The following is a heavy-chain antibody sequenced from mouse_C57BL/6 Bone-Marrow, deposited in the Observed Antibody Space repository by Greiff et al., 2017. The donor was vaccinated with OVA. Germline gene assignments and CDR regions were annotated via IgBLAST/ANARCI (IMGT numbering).Heavy chain of an antibody. J-gene: IGHJ4*01. CDR3: TTTVVADYYAMDY. V-gene: IGHV14-4*01. CDR2: IDPENGDT. D-gene: IGHD1-1*01. CDR1: GFNIKDDY. Sequence: VQLQQSGAELVRPGASVKLSCTASGFNIKDDYMHWVKQRPEQGLEWIGWIDPENGDTEYASKFQGKATITADTSSNTAYLQLSSLTSEDTAVYYCTTTVVADYYAMDYWGQGTSVTVSS.